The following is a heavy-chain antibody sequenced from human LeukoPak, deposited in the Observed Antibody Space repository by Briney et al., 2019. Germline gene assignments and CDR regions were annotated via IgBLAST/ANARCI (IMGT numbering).Heavy chain of an antibody. CDR2: INPNSGGT. Sequence: ASVKVSCKASGYTFTGYYMHWVRQAPGQGLEWMGWINPNSGGTNYAQKFQGRVTMTRDTSISTAYMELSRLRSDDTAAYYCARVVVAAKGFDPWGQGTLVTVSS. D-gene: IGHD2-15*01. V-gene: IGHV1-2*02. CDR3: ARVVVAAKGFDP. CDR1: GYTFTGYY. J-gene: IGHJ5*02.